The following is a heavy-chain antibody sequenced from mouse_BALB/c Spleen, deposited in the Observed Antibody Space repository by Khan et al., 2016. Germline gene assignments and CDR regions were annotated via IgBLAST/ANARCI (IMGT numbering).Heavy chain of an antibody. CDR1: GFTFNTYA. J-gene: IGHJ3*01. CDR3: GRGWGNTFAY. CDR2: IRSKSNNYAT. Sequence: EVQLVESGGGLVQPKGSLKLSCAASGFTFNTYAMNWVRQAPGKGLEWVARIRSKSNNYATYYADSVKDRFTISRDDSQSMLYLQMNNLKTEDTAMYYCGRGWGNTFAYWGQGTLVTVSA. D-gene: IGHD2-1*01. V-gene: IGHV10-1*02.